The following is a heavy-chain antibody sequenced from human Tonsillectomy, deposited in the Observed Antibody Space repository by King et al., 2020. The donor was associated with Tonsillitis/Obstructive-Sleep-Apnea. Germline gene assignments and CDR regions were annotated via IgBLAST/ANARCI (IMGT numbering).Heavy chain of an antibody. Sequence: QLQESGPGLVKPSETLSLTCTVSGGSISSSGYYWGWIRQPPGKGLEWIGTIYYSGNTYYNPSLRSRVTMSVDTSNNRFSLKLRSVTAADTAVYYCAKHEQYASGWTPFDYWGQEPWSPSPQ. D-gene: IGHD6-19*01. V-gene: IGHV4-39*01. CDR1: GGSISSSGYY. CDR3: AKHEQYASGWTPFDY. CDR2: IYYSGNT. J-gene: IGHJ4*01.